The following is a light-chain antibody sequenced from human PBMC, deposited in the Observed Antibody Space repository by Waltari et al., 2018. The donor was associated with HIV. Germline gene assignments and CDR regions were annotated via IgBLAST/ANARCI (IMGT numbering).Light chain of an antibody. Sequence: SALTQPASVSGSPGQSITISCTGTSSDVGAYNHISWFQQHPGKVPKFIIFEVNNRPSGVSNRFSGSKSGNTASLTISGLQAEDEADYYCSSYTTRSTLVFGGGTKLTVL. CDR1: SSDVGAYNH. J-gene: IGLJ2*01. CDR2: EVN. CDR3: SSYTTRSTLV. V-gene: IGLV2-14*01.